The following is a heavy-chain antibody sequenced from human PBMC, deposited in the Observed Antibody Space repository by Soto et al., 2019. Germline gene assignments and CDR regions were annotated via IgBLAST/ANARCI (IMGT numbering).Heavy chain of an antibody. Sequence: GGSLRLACAASVFSFSSYAMNWVRQAPGKGLVWVSRISTDGSITDYADSVKGRFTVSRDNAKNTLYLQMNSLRVDDTAVYYCARDTNGLHYWGQGTLVTVSS. V-gene: IGHV3-74*01. CDR1: VFSFSSYA. J-gene: IGHJ4*02. CDR2: ISTDGSIT. D-gene: IGHD2-8*01. CDR3: ARDTNGLHY.